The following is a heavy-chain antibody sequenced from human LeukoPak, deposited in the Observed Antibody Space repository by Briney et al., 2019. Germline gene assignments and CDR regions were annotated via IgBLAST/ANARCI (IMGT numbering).Heavy chain of an antibody. V-gene: IGHV1-2*02. CDR1: GYAFTGYY. CDR3: ASLVSSSPLGYCSGGSCYSQDYFDY. D-gene: IGHD2-15*01. J-gene: IGHJ4*02. CDR2: INPNSGGT. Sequence: ASVKASCKASGYAFTGYYMHWVRQAPGQGLEWMGWINPNSGGTNYAQKFQGRVTMTRDTSISTACMELSRLRSDDTAVYYCASLVSSSPLGYCSGGSCYSQDYFDYWGQGTLVTVSS.